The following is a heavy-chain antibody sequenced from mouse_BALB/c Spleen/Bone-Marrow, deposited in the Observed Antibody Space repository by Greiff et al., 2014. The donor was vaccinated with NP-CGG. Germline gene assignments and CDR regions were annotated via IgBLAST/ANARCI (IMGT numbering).Heavy chain of an antibody. V-gene: IGHV1-87*01. CDR2: IYTGDGDT. D-gene: IGHD1-1*01. Sequence: VQVVESGAELARPGASVNLSCKASGYTFTSHGMQWVKQRPGQGPEWSGAIYTGDGDTRYTQKFKGKATLTADKSSSTAYMQLSSLAAEDSAVYYCAAYYGSSYWAMDYWGQGTSVTVSS. CDR3: AAYYGSSYWAMDY. CDR1: GYTFTSHG. J-gene: IGHJ4*01.